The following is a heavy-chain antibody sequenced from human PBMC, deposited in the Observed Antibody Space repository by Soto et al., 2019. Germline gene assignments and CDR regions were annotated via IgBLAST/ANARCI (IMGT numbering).Heavy chain of an antibody. V-gene: IGHV4-59*12. J-gene: IGHJ4*02. CDR2: INHSGST. D-gene: IGHD6-6*01. Sequence: PTETLPLTDDGSVGTISSYSWSWIRQPQGKGLEWIGYINHSGSTNYNPSLKSRVTISVDTSKNQFSLKLSSVTAADTAVYYCARGPRRSLRMTPQGVYFDYWGQGTLVTVSS. CDR3: ARGPRRSLRMTPQGVYFDY. CDR1: VGTISSYS.